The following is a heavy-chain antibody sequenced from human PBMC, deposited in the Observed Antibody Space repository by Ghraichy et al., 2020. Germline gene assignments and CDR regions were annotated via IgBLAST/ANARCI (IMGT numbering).Heavy chain of an antibody. CDR1: GFIFNNHG. CDR3: ARDPSNTIGWKVFLDT. J-gene: IGHJ5*02. V-gene: IGHV1-18*01. CDR2: ISAYNGDT. D-gene: IGHD5-24*01. Sequence: ASVKVSCKASGFIFNNHGVGWERQAPGQGLEWMGRISAYNGDTHYAQNLQGRVTLTTDTSTRQAYMELRSLLSDDTAVKYCARDPSNTIGWKVFLDTWGQGTLVTVSS.